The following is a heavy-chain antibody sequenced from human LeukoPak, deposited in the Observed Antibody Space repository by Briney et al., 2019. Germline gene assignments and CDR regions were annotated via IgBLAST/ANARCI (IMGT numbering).Heavy chain of an antibody. D-gene: IGHD4-23*01. V-gene: IGHV3-33*05. Sequence: PGRSLRLSCVASGFTFTTYGMHWVRQAPGRGLEWVAVISYDGSNKYYADSVKGRFTISRDNSKNTLYLQLNSLRAGDTAVYYCAKDRSKNSLMYWGQGALVTVSS. CDR3: AKDRSKNSLMY. CDR1: GFTFTTYG. J-gene: IGHJ4*02. CDR2: ISYDGSNK.